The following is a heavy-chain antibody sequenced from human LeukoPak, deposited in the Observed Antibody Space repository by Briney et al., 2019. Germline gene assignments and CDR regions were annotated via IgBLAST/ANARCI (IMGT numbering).Heavy chain of an antibody. J-gene: IGHJ3*02. Sequence: SETLSLTCTVSGGSISSYYWNWIRQPPGKGLEWIGYIYYSGSTNYNPSLKSRVTISVDTSKNQFSLKLGSVTAADTAVYYCAGRLWRRDGYNLSAFDIWGQGTMVTVSS. CDR2: IYYSGST. V-gene: IGHV4-59*01. CDR3: AGRLWRRDGYNLSAFDI. CDR1: GGSISSYY. D-gene: IGHD5-24*01.